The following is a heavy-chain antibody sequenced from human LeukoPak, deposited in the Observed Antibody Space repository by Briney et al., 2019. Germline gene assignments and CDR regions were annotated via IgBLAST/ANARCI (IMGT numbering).Heavy chain of an antibody. CDR2: IRSKPCGGTT. CDR1: GLTFGDYA. V-gene: IGHV3-49*03. CDR3: TRGYDVLTGLSYFDY. D-gene: IGHD3-9*01. Sequence: GGSLRLSCTASGLTFGDYAMSWFGQAPGKGLEWLGFIRSKPCGGTTEYAASVKGRFTISRDDSKTIAYLQMNSLKTEDTAVYYCTRGYDVLTGLSYFDYWGQGALVTVSS. J-gene: IGHJ4*02.